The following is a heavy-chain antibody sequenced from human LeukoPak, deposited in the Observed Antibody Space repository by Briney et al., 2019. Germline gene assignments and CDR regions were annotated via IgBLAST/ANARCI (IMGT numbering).Heavy chain of an antibody. CDR2: ISDSGST. Sequence: SETLSLTCTVSGGSVSSGSYYWSWIRQPPGKGLEWIGYISDSGSTNYNPSLKSRVTISVDTSKNQFSLKLSSVTAADAAVYFCARVRRRTTGYSDFDHWGQGSLVTVSS. J-gene: IGHJ4*02. D-gene: IGHD3-9*01. CDR1: GGSVSSGSYY. V-gene: IGHV4-61*01. CDR3: ARVRRRTTGYSDFDH.